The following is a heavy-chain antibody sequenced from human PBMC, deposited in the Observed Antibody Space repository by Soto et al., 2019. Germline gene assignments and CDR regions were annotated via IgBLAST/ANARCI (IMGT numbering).Heavy chain of an antibody. CDR2: ISGSGGST. D-gene: IGHD6-13*01. V-gene: IGHV3-23*01. CDR1: GFTFSNYA. CDR3: AKDSGGRTSWYGVGFDP. Sequence: EVQLLESGGGLVQPGGSLRLSCAASGFTFSNYAMSWVRQAPGKGLEWVSTISGSGGSTYYADSVKGRFTISIDNSKNTLYLQMNSLRAEDTAVYYCAKDSGGRTSWYGVGFDPWGQGTLVTVSS. J-gene: IGHJ5*02.